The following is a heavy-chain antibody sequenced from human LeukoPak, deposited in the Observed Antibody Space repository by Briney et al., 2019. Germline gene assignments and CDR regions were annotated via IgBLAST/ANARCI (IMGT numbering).Heavy chain of an antibody. CDR2: ISGSGGST. J-gene: IGHJ4*02. V-gene: IGHV3-23*01. Sequence: GGSLRLSCAASGFTFSSYAMSWVRQAPGKGLEWVSAISGSGGSTYYADSVKGRFTISRDNSKNTLYLQMNSLRAEDTAVYYCANPGYDFWSGYSTGYFDYRGQGTLVTVSS. CDR1: GFTFSSYA. D-gene: IGHD3-3*01. CDR3: ANPGYDFWSGYSTGYFDY.